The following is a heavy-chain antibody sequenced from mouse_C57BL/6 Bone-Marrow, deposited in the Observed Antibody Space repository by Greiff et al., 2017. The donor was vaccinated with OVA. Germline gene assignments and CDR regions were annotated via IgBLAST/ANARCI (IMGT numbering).Heavy chain of an antibody. CDR1: GYTFTDYE. CDR3: TRGYSNYYAMDY. CDR2: IDPETGGT. D-gene: IGHD2-5*01. V-gene: IGHV1-15*01. J-gene: IGHJ4*01. Sequence: VQLQQSGAELVRPGASVTLSCKASGYTFTDYEMHWVKQTPVHGLEWIGAIDPETGGTAYNQTFKGKAILTADTSSSTAYMELRSLTSEDSAVYYSTRGYSNYYAMDYWGQGTSVTVSS.